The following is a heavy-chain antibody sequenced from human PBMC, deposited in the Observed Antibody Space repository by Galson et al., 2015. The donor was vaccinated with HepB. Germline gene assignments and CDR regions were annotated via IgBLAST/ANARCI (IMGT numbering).Heavy chain of an antibody. CDR1: GFTFSSYW. CDR2: IKHDGSEK. V-gene: IGHV3-7*03. D-gene: IGHD3-9*01. CDR3: ARDRFYRDILTGYPPPIA. Sequence: SLRLSCAASGFTFSSYWMSWVRQAPGKGLEWVANIKHDGSEKYYVDSVKGRFTISRDNAKNSLHLQMNSLRAEDTAVYYCARDRFYRDILTGYPPPIAWGQGTLVTVSS. J-gene: IGHJ5*02.